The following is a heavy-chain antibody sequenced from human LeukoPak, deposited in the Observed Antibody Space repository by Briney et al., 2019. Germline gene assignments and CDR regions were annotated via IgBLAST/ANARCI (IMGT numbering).Heavy chain of an antibody. V-gene: IGHV4-39*01. Sequence: SETLSLTCTVSGGSTSSSSYYWGWIRQPPGKGLEWIGSIYYSGSTYYNPSLKSRVTISVDTSKNQFSLKLSSVTAADTAVYYCAKSSGFDYWGQGTLVTVSS. CDR1: GGSTSSSSYY. CDR3: AKSSGFDY. D-gene: IGHD6-19*01. CDR2: IYYSGST. J-gene: IGHJ4*02.